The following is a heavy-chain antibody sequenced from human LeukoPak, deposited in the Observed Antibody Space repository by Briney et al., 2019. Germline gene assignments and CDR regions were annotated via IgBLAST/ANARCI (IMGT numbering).Heavy chain of an antibody. CDR2: SSAYDRNA. CDR3: ARDLQCDRSSCSNCFDP. D-gene: IGHD6-13*01. J-gene: IGHJ5*02. Sequence: ASVKVSFKCPGYTFSNVAISWVRQAPGQGLEWMGWSSAYDRNAYYAQSFQGRVTMTTDTSTSTANMELRRLRTDDTAVYYCARDLQCDRSSCSNCFDPWGQGTQVTVSS. CDR1: GYTFSNVA. V-gene: IGHV1-18*01.